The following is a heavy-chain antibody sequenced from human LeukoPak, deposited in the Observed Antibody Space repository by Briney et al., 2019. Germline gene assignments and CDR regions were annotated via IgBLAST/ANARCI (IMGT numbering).Heavy chain of an antibody. CDR1: GFTFSSYW. D-gene: IGHD2-15*01. V-gene: IGHV3-74*01. J-gene: IGHJ5*02. Sequence: GGALXLSFAASGFTFSSYWMHWVRHAPGKGLVWVSRINSDGSTTNYADSVKGRFTISRDNPENTLYLQMNSLRVEDTAVYYCTRRVSTTRWFDPWGQGTLVTVSS. CDR3: TRRVSTTRWFDP. CDR2: INSDGSTT.